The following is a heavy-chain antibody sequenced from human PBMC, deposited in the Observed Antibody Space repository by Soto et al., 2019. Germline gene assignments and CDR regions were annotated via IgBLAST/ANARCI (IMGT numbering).Heavy chain of an antibody. V-gene: IGHV3-30*03. CDR3: ARGTPYTTGWYYFDF. CDR2: ISYDGTNK. D-gene: IGHD6-19*01. Sequence: GPSLRHSCAASGLTFTTYGMHGVRQAPGKGLEWLAVISYDGTNKFYEDSVDGRFTISRDNSKNTLFLQMNSLRPEDTAVYYCARGTPYTTGWYYFDFWGQGTLVTVSS. J-gene: IGHJ4*02. CDR1: GLTFTTYG.